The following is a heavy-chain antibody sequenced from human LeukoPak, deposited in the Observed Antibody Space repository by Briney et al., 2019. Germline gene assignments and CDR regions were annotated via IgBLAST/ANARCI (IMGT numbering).Heavy chain of an antibody. Sequence: PGGSLRLPCAASGFTFSSYGMHWVRQAPGKGLEWVAVIWYDGSNKYYADSVKGRFTISRDNSKNTLYLQMNSLRGEDTAVYYCARDEGVVEGWFDPWGQGTLVTVSS. CDR2: IWYDGSNK. V-gene: IGHV3-33*01. D-gene: IGHD3-3*01. J-gene: IGHJ5*02. CDR3: ARDEGVVEGWFDP. CDR1: GFTFSSYG.